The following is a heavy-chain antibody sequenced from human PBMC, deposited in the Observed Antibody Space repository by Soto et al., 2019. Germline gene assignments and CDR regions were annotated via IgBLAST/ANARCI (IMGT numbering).Heavy chain of an antibody. CDR3: ARRYCSGSYCYSAFDI. Sequence: QVQLQESGPGLVKPSETLSLTCAVSGGSISGYFWSWIRQPPGTGLEGIGYIYSSGSTTYNPSLKRRVTMSVDTSKSQFSLRLSSVTAADTAVYYCARRYCSGSYCYSAFDIWGQGTLVAVSS. CDR1: GGSISGYF. CDR2: IYSSGST. D-gene: IGHD2-2*01. V-gene: IGHV4-59*08. J-gene: IGHJ3*02.